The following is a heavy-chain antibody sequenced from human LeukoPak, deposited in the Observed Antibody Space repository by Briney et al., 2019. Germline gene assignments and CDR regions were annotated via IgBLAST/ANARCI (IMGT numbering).Heavy chain of an antibody. J-gene: IGHJ4*02. Sequence: GGSLRLSREASGFTFSSYAMSWVRQAPGKGREWVSAISGSGGSTYYADSVKGRFTISRDNSKNTLYLQMNSLRAEDTAVYYCARDRAQYYYDSPPDYWGQGTLVTVSS. D-gene: IGHD3-22*01. CDR2: ISGSGGST. CDR3: ARDRAQYYYDSPPDY. V-gene: IGHV3-23*01. CDR1: GFTFSSYA.